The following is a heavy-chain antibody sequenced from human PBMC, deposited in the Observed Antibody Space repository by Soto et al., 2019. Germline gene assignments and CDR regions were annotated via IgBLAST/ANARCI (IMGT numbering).Heavy chain of an antibody. CDR2: ISAYNGNT. V-gene: IGHV1-18*01. CDR1: GYTFTSYG. CDR3: AREGGRITIFGVGYPGDYYYYMDV. J-gene: IGHJ6*03. D-gene: IGHD3-3*01. Sequence: ASVKVSCKASGYTFTSYGISWVRQAPGQGLEWMGWISAYNGNTNYAQKLQGRVTMTTDTSTSTAYMELRSLRSDDTAVYYCAREGGRITIFGVGYPGDYYYYMDVWAKGTTVTVSS.